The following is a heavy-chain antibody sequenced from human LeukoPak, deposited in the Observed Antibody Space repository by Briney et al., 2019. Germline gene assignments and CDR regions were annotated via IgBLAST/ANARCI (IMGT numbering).Heavy chain of an antibody. D-gene: IGHD2-2*01. Sequence: SETLSLTCAVYGGSFSGYYWSWIRQPPGKGLEWIGEINHSGSTNYNPSLKSRVTISVDTSKNQFSLKPSSVTAADTAVYYCARGSLMYCSSTSCYQFRHWGQGTLVTVSS. CDR2: INHSGST. CDR1: GGSFSGYY. CDR3: ARGSLMYCSSTSCYQFRH. J-gene: IGHJ1*01. V-gene: IGHV4-34*01.